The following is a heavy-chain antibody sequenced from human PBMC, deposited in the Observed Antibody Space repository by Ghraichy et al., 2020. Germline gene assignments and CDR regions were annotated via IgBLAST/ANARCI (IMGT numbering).Heavy chain of an antibody. CDR2: INHSGST. CDR1: GGSFSGYY. J-gene: IGHJ4*02. V-gene: IGHV4-34*01. D-gene: IGHD3-22*01. CDR3: ARGDDSSGYFPPTFDY. Sequence: SETLSLTCAVYGGSFSGYYWSWIRQPPGKGLEWIGEINHSGSTNYNPSLKSRVTISVDTSKNQFSLKLSSVTAADTAVYYCARGDDSSGYFPPTFDYWGQGTLVTVSS.